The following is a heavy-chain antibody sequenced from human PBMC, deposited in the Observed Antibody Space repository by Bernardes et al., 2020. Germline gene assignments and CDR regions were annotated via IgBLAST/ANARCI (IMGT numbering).Heavy chain of an antibody. CDR3: ARGPHCSGGSCYSPFDY. J-gene: IGHJ4*02. V-gene: IGHV1-8*01. D-gene: IGHD2-15*01. CDR2: RNPKKWNT. CDR1: VYTFTSYD. Sequence: ASVKVSCKASVYTFTSYDSNGVRQATGRELAGMGWRNPKKWNTGYAQKFRGRVTITRNTSISTAYMELNSLRSEDTAVYYCARGPHCSGGSCYSPFDYWGQGTLVTVSS.